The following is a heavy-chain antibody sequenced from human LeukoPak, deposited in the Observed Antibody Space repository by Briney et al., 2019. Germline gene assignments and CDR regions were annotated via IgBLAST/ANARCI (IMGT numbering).Heavy chain of an antibody. Sequence: SETLSLTCTVSGGSISSGDYYWSWLRQPPGTGLEWVGYIYYSGSTYYNPSLKSRVTISVDTSKNQFSLKLSSVTAADTAVYYCARVGVDSSGYFLFDYWGQGTLVTVSS. CDR1: GGSISSGDYY. CDR2: IYYSGST. CDR3: ARVGVDSSGYFLFDY. V-gene: IGHV4-30-4*01. J-gene: IGHJ4*02. D-gene: IGHD3-22*01.